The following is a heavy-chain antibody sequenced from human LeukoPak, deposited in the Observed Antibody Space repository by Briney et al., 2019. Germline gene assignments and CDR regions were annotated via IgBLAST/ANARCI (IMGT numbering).Heavy chain of an antibody. Sequence: SETLSLTCTVSGGSIGGSSYYWAWIRQPPGKGLEWIGSIHYSGRTYYKPSLKSRVAISIDTSKNQFSLKLNSVTAADTAVYYCARVFDSGSQAYFYYMDVWGKGTTVTIFS. CDR3: ARVFDSGSQAYFYYMDV. CDR2: IHYSGRT. J-gene: IGHJ6*03. CDR1: GGSIGGSSYY. V-gene: IGHV4-39*07. D-gene: IGHD3-10*01.